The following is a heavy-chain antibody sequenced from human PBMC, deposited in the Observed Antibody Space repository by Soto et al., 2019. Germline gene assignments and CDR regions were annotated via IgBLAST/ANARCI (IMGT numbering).Heavy chain of an antibody. CDR1: GFSLSTTEVG. Sequence: QITLKESGPTLVKPTQTLTLTCSFSGFSLSTTEVGVGWIRQSPGKALEWLAIIYWDNDKRYSPSLKSRVIITRDTSKNQVVLTVTNMDPVDTGTYYCARSLWFGELHWGQGALVTVSS. J-gene: IGHJ4*02. V-gene: IGHV2-5*02. CDR3: ARSLWFGELH. CDR2: IYWDNDK. D-gene: IGHD3-10*01.